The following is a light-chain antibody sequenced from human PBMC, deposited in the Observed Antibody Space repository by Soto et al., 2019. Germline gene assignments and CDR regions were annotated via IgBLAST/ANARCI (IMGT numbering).Light chain of an antibody. CDR2: EVN. Sequence: SALTQPPSASGSPGQSVTISCTGTRSDIGGYNHVSWYQHQPGKAPKLMIYEVNKRPSGVPDRFSGSKSGNTASLAVSGLQTEDEAHYYCSAYAGSGNWVFGGGTKLTVL. V-gene: IGLV2-8*01. CDR1: RSDIGGYNH. CDR3: SAYAGSGNWV. J-gene: IGLJ3*02.